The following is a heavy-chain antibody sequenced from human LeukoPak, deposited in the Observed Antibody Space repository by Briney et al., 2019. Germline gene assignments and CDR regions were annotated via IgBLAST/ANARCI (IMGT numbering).Heavy chain of an antibody. CDR3: ARVAPYSGSYYVAPHYYYYYMDV. V-gene: IGHV3-21*01. J-gene: IGHJ6*03. CDR1: GFTFSSYS. D-gene: IGHD1-26*01. CDR2: ISSSSSYI. Sequence: PGGSLRLSCAASGFTFSSYSMNWVRQAPGKGLEWVSSISSSSSYIYYADSVKGRFTISRDNAKNSLYLQMDSLRAEDTAVYYCARVAPYSGSYYVAPHYYYYYMDVWGKGTTVTISS.